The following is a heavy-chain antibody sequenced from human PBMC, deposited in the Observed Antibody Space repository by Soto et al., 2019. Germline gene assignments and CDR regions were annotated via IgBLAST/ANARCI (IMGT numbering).Heavy chain of an antibody. J-gene: IGHJ4*01. CDR1: GGSISSGDYY. CDR3: ARGGYYAFWISFGY. CDR2: IYYSGST. V-gene: IGHV4-30-4*01. D-gene: IGHD3-3*01. Sequence: SETLSLTCTVSGGSISSGDYYWSWIRQPPGKGLEWIGYIYYSGSTYYNPSLKSRVTISVDTSKNQFSLKLSSVTAADTAVYYCARGGYYAFWISFGYWGHGTLVTFSS.